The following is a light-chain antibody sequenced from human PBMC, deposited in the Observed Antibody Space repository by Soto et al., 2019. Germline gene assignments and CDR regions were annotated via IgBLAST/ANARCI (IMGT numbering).Light chain of an antibody. Sequence: EIVLTQSPGTLSLSPGERATLSCRASQSVSSSYLAWYQQKPGQAPRLLIYGASSRATGIPDRFSGSGSGTDFTRTISRLEPEDFAVYYCQQYGSSQGYTFGQGTKLEIK. V-gene: IGKV3-20*01. CDR2: GAS. CDR3: QQYGSSQGYT. CDR1: QSVSSSY. J-gene: IGKJ2*01.